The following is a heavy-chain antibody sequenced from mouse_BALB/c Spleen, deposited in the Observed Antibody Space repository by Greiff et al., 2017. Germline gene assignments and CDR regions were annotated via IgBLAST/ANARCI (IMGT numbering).Heavy chain of an antibody. CDR1: GYTFGSYW. D-gene: IGHD3-2*01. CDR3: ARGRQLGLLAY. Sequence: VQLQQSGAELMKPGASVKISCKATGYTFGSYWIEWVKQRPGHGLEWIGEILPGSGSTNYNEKFKGKATFTADTSSNTAYMQLSSLTSEDSAVYYCARGRQLGLLAYWGQGTLVTVSA. CDR2: ILPGSGST. V-gene: IGHV1-9*01. J-gene: IGHJ3*01.